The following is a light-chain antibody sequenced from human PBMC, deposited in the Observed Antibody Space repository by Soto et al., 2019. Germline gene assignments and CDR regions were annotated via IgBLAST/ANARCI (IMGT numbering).Light chain of an antibody. CDR2: KAS. CDR3: QQYNSYPLS. V-gene: IGKV1-5*03. J-gene: IGKJ4*01. Sequence: DIQMTQSPSTLSASVGDRVTITCRASQSISHWLAWYQQKPGKAPNLLIYKASSLESGVPYRFSGSGSGTEFTLIISSLKPDDFACYYCQQYNSYPLSFGGGTKVEIK. CDR1: QSISHW.